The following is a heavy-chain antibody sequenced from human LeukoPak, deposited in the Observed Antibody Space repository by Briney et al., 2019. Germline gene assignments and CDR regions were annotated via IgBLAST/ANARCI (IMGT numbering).Heavy chain of an antibody. CDR3: AKVGQGWYYYYYMDV. CDR1: GFTFSSYW. J-gene: IGHJ6*03. V-gene: IGHV3-74*01. Sequence: GGSLRLSCAASGFTFSSYWMHWVRQAPGKGLVWVSRINSDGSSTSYADSVKGRFTISRDNSKNTLYLQMNSLRAEDTAVYYCAKVGQGWYYYYYMDVWGKGTTVTVSS. CDR2: INSDGSST. D-gene: IGHD2-15*01.